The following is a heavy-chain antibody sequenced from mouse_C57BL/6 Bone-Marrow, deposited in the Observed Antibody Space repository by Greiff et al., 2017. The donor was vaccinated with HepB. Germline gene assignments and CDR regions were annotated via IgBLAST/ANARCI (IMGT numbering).Heavy chain of an antibody. CDR2: ISSGSSTI. Sequence: EVKLVESGGGLVKPGGSLKLSCAASAFTFSDYGMHWVRQAPEKGLEWVAYISSGSSTIYYADTVKGRFTISRDNAKNTLFLQMTSLRSEDTAMYYCARIPTGAMDYWGQGTSVTVSS. D-gene: IGHD1-1*01. CDR1: AFTFSDYG. CDR3: ARIPTGAMDY. V-gene: IGHV5-17*01. J-gene: IGHJ4*01.